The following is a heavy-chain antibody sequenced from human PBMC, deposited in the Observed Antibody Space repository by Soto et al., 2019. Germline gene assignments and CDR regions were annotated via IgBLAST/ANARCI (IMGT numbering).Heavy chain of an antibody. CDR2: IYSGGST. Sequence: EVQLVESGGGLIQPGGSLRLSCAASGFTVSSNYMSWVRQAPGKGLEWVSVIYSGGSTYYADSVKVRFTISRENSKNTLYIQMNILIAKDNAVYYCGREGGFNALRDFDIWAQGTMVTVSS. D-gene: IGHD2-15*01. CDR3: GREGGFNALRDFDI. CDR1: GFTVSSNY. J-gene: IGHJ3*02. V-gene: IGHV3-53*01.